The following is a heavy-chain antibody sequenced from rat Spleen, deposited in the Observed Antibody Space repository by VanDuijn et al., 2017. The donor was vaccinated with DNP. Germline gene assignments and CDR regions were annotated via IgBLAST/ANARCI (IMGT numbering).Heavy chain of an antibody. CDR3: ARYSLIKRMWDY. D-gene: IGHD1-6*01. CDR2: ISYSGST. V-gene: IGHV3-1*01. CDR1: GYSITSNY. Sequence: EVQLQESGPGLVKPSQSLSLTCSVTGYSITSNYWGWIRKFPGNKMEWVGHISYSGSTSYNPSLKSRISITRDTSKNQFFLHLNSVTTEDMATYYCARYSLIKRMWDYWGQGVTVTVSS. J-gene: IGHJ2*01.